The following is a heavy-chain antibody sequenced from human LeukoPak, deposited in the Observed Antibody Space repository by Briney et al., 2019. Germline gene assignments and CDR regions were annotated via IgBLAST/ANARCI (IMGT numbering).Heavy chain of an antibody. V-gene: IGHV4-4*07. D-gene: IGHD3-9*01. CDR3: AGSIFGYPWFDP. Sequence: SETLSLTCTVSGGSISSYYWSWIRQPAGKGLEWIGRIYTSGSTNYNPSLKSRVTMSIDPSKDQFSLEVTSVTAADTAVYYCAGSIFGYPWFDPWGQGTLVTVSS. CDR1: GGSISSYY. J-gene: IGHJ5*02. CDR2: IYTSGST.